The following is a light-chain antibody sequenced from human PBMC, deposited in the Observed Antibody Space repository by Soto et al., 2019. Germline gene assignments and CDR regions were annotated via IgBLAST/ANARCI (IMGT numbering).Light chain of an antibody. CDR2: GVS. V-gene: IGKV3-20*01. Sequence: EIVLTQSPGTLSLSPGEIATLSCRASQSVSSSYLAWYQQKPGQAPRRLIYGVSSRATGIPDRFSGSGSGTDCTLTISRLAPANFAVYYCQQYVNSPPITIGQGTRLEI. J-gene: IGKJ5*01. CDR1: QSVSSSY. CDR3: QQYVNSPPIT.